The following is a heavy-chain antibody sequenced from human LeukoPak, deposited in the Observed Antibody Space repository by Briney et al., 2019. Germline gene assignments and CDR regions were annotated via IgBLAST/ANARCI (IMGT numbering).Heavy chain of an antibody. D-gene: IGHD6-19*01. CDR1: GYSFTSYW. CDR3: ARQYAGYSRGWYDY. J-gene: IGHJ4*02. CDR2: IYSGDSDT. Sequence: GESLKISCKGSGYSFTSYWIGWVRPVPGKGLEWMGIIYSGDSDTRYSLSFQGQVTISADKSISTAYLQWSSLKASDTAMYYCARQYAGYSRGWYDYGGQGTLVTVSS. V-gene: IGHV5-51*01.